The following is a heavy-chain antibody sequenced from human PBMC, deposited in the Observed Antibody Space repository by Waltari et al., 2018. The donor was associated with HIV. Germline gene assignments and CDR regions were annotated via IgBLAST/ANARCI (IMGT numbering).Heavy chain of an antibody. CDR1: GYSFTTYW. J-gene: IGHJ4*02. CDR3: ARGPAVADFDY. V-gene: IGHV5-51*03. Sequence: EVQLLQSGAEVKKPGDSLKISCEASGYSFTTYWIGWVGQKPGKGLEWMGVIYPGDSGARYSPSFQGQVTISADKSISTAYLQWSSLKASDTAMYYCARGPAVADFDYWGQGTLVTVSS. CDR2: IYPGDSGA. D-gene: IGHD6-19*01.